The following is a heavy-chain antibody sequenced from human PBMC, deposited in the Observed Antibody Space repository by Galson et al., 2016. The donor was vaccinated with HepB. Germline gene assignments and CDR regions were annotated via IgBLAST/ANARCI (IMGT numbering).Heavy chain of an antibody. CDR2: INSDGSST. V-gene: IGHV3-74*01. D-gene: IGHD2-21*01. Sequence: SLRLSCAASGFTFSSYWMHWVRQAPGKGLVWVSRINSDGSSTSYADSVKGRFTISRDNAKNTLYLQMNSLRAEDTAVYYCAREGDKRHFDYWGQGTLVTVSS. J-gene: IGHJ4*02. CDR3: AREGDKRHFDY. CDR1: GFTFSSYW.